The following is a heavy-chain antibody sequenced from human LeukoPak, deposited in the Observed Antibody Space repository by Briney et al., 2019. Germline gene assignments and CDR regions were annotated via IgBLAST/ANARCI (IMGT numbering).Heavy chain of an antibody. Sequence: EASVKFSCKASGGTFSSYAISWVRQAPGQGLEWIGAIIPIFSTANYAQKFQGRVTITADQSTSTAYMDLSSLRSEDTAVYYCPRNPVETATITPRVYFDYWGQGTLVTVSS. J-gene: IGHJ4*02. CDR2: IIPIFSTA. CDR1: GGTFSSYA. CDR3: PRNPVETATITPRVYFDY. V-gene: IGHV1-69*13. D-gene: IGHD5-24*01.